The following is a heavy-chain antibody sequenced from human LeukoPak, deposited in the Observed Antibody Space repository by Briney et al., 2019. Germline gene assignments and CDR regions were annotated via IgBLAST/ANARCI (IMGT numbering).Heavy chain of an antibody. D-gene: IGHD3-16*01. V-gene: IGHV4-59*08. Sequence: KTSETLSLSWTAAGGSISSYYWSWIRQPPGKGLEWVGYIHYSGSTNYNPSLKSRVTISADTSKNPFSLKLSSVTAADTAVYYCARLNGGNWVQATLVTVSS. CDR2: IHYSGST. CDR1: GGSISSYY. CDR3: ARLNGGN. J-gene: IGHJ4*02.